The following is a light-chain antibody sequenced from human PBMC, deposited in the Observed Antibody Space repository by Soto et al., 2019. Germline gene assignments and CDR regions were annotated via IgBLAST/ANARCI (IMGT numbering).Light chain of an antibody. CDR1: QSISVW. V-gene: IGKV1-5*03. CDR2: KAS. CDR3: QQYHSFSRT. Sequence: DIEMTQSPSTLSASVGGRVTITCRASQSISVWLAWYQQKTGKAPKPLIYKASSLESGVPSRFSGRGSGTEFTLTISSRQPDDFAAYFCQQYHSFSRTFGPGTRVQIK. J-gene: IGKJ1*01.